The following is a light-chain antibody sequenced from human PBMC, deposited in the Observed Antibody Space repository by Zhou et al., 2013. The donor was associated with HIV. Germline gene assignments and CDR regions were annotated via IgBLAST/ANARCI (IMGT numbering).Light chain of an antibody. J-gene: IGKJ5*01. CDR2: AAS. V-gene: IGKV1-17*02. CDR1: QNIDTW. CDR3: LQHDTYPFT. Sequence: DIQMTQSPSSLSASVGDSVTITCRASQNIDTWLAWYQQKPGEVPKRLIFAASHLQSGVPSKFGASGSGTEFTLTISYPQPEDCATYYCLQHDTYPFTFGQGTRLEI.